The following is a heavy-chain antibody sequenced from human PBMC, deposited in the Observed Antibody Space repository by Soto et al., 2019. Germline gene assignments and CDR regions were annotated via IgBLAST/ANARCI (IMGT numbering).Heavy chain of an antibody. D-gene: IGHD4-17*01. CDR3: ARETTVTILSIDY. Sequence: GGSLRLSCAASGFTFSSYAMSWVRQAPGKGLEWVAAISGSGGTTYYTDSVEGRFTISRDNSKNTLYLQMNSLRAEDTAVYYCARETTVTILSIDYSGQGTLVTVSS. J-gene: IGHJ4*02. CDR1: GFTFSSYA. CDR2: ISGSGGTT. V-gene: IGHV3-23*01.